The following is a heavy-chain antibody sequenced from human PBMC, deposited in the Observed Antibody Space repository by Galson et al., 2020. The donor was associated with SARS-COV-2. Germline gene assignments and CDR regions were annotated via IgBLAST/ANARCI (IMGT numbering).Heavy chain of an antibody. V-gene: IGHV3-30-3*01. CDR1: GFTFSSYA. D-gene: IGHD1-26*01. J-gene: IGHJ4*02. CDR3: ARGGGSYYHHTDY. CDR2: ISYDGSTK. Sequence: GGSLRLSCAASGFTFSSYAMHWVRQAPGKGLEWVAVISYDGSTKYYADSVKGRFTISRDNSKNTLYLQMNSLRAEDTAVYYCARGGGSYYHHTDYWGQGTLVTVSS.